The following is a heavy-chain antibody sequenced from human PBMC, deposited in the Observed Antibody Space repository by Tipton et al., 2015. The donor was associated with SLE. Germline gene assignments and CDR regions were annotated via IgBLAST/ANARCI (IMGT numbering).Heavy chain of an antibody. D-gene: IGHD3-22*01. Sequence: TLSLTCTVSGGSITSSSYYWGWTRQPPGKGLEWIGSIYYSGSTYYNPSLKSRVTISVDTSKNQFSLKLSSVTAADTAVYYCASLPNYYDSSGYYFLYWGQGTLVTVSS. CDR3: ASLPNYYDSSGYYFLY. CDR1: GGSITSSSYY. CDR2: IYYSGST. V-gene: IGHV4-39*01. J-gene: IGHJ4*02.